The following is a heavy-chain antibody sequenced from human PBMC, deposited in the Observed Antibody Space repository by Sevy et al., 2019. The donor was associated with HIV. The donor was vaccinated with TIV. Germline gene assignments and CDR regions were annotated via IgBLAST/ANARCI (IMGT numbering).Heavy chain of an antibody. CDR2: IYSGGST. CDR1: GFTVSSNY. Sequence: GGSLRPSCAASGFTVSSNYMSWVRQAPGKGLEWVSVIYSGGSTYYADSVKGRFTICRDNSKNTLYLQMNSLRAEDTAVYYGASPGYSSSGWEYWGQGTLVTVSS. J-gene: IGHJ4*02. D-gene: IGHD6-13*01. CDR3: ASPGYSSSGWEY. V-gene: IGHV3-53*01.